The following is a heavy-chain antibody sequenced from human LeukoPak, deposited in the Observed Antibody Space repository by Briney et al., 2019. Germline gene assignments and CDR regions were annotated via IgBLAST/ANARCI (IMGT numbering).Heavy chain of an antibody. D-gene: IGHD3-16*02. V-gene: IGHV3-7*01. Sequence: PGGSLRLSCAASRFTFSSYWMSWVRQAPGKGLEWVANIKQDGSEKYYVDSVKGRFTISRDNAKNSLYLQMNSLRAEDTAVYYCARDWGGYDYVWGSYRLPGSAFDIWGQGTMVTVSS. CDR2: IKQDGSEK. CDR1: RFTFSSYW. CDR3: ARDWGGYDYVWGSYRLPGSAFDI. J-gene: IGHJ3*02.